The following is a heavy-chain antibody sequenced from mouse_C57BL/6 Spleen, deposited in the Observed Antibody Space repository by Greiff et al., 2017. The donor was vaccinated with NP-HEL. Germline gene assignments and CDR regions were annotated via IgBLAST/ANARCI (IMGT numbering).Heavy chain of an antibody. CDR3: ARQPFDSSGYVLYYFDY. V-gene: IGHV5-9*01. D-gene: IGHD3-2*02. Sequence: EVQLVESGGGLVKPGGSLKLSCAASGFTFSSYTMSWVRQTPEKRLEWVATISGGGGNTYYPDSVKGRFTISRDNAKNTLYLQMSSLRSEDTALYYCARQPFDSSGYVLYYFDYWGQGTTLTVSS. CDR1: GFTFSSYT. J-gene: IGHJ2*01. CDR2: ISGGGGNT.